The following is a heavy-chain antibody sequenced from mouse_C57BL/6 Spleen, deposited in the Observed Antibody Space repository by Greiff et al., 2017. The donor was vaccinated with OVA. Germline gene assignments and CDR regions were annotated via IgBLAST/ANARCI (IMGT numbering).Heavy chain of an antibody. CDR2: ISSGGSYT. Sequence: EVKLVESGGDLVKPGGSLKLSRAASGFTFSSYGMSWVRQTPDKRLEWVATISSGGSYTYYPDSVKGRFTISRDNAKNTLYLQIRSLKSEDTAMYYCARHPYITTVVGGNWYFDVWGTGTTVTVSS. CDR1: GFTFSSYG. J-gene: IGHJ1*03. CDR3: ARHPYITTVVGGNWYFDV. V-gene: IGHV5-6*01. D-gene: IGHD1-1*01.